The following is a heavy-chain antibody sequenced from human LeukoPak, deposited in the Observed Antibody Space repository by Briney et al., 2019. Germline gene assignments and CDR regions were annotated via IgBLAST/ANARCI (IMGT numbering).Heavy chain of an antibody. D-gene: IGHD6-19*01. CDR1: GFTFSSYG. V-gene: IGHV3-33*01. J-gene: IGHJ4*02. CDR3: ARASAEQWLVPQFDY. Sequence: GGSLRLSCAASGFTFSSYGMHWVRQAPGKGLEWVAVIWYDGSNKYYADSVKGRFTISRDNSKNTLYLQMNSLRAEDTAVYYCARASAEQWLVPQFDYWGQGTLVTVSS. CDR2: IWYDGSNK.